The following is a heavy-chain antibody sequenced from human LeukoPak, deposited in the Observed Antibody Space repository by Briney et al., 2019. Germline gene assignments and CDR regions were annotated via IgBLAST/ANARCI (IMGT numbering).Heavy chain of an antibody. CDR3: ARHVYSSTWYIYYYGVDV. J-gene: IGHJ6*02. V-gene: IGHV4-59*08. Sequence: SETLSFTRTVSGGSISSYYWSWIRQPPGKGLEWIGYIYHSGSTNYNPSLKSRVTIPVDTSKNQFSLKLTFVTAADTAVYYCARHVYSSTWYIYYYGVDVWGQGTTVTVPS. D-gene: IGHD6-13*01. CDR2: IYHSGST. CDR1: GGSISSYY.